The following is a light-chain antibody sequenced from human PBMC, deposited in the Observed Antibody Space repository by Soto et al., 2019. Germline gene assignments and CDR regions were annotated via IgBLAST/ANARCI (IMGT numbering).Light chain of an antibody. Sequence: EIVMTQSPATLSVSPGERATLSCRASQSISSNLAWYQQKPGQAPRLLIYGASTRAPGIPARFSGSGSGTDSALTISSLQSADFAVYYCQQYNNWPPKYTFGQGTKLEIK. V-gene: IGKV3-15*01. CDR3: QQYNNWPPKYT. CDR2: GAS. CDR1: QSISSN. J-gene: IGKJ2*01.